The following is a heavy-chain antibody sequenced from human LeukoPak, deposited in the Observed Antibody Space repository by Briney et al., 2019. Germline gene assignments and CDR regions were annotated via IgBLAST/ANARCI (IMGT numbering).Heavy chain of an antibody. D-gene: IGHD3-10*01. V-gene: IGHV1-2*02. CDR1: GYTFTSYY. CDR2: INPNSGGT. Sequence: ASVKVSCKASGYTFTSYYMHWVRQAPGQGLEWMGWINPNSGGTNYAQKFQGRVTMTRDTSISTAYMELSRLRSDDTAVYYCARGAAGYYGSGSSPYWGQGTLVTVSS. CDR3: ARGAAGYYGSGSSPY. J-gene: IGHJ4*02.